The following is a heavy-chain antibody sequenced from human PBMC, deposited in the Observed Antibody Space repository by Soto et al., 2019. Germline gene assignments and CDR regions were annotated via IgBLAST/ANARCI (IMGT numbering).Heavy chain of an antibody. V-gene: IGHV3-30-3*01. D-gene: IGHD3-22*01. CDR1: GFTFSSYA. CDR3: ARDIITMIVVVTQNDAFDI. Sequence: GGSPRLSCAACGFTFSSYAMDWVRQEPGKGLEWVAVISYDGSNKYYADSVKGRFTISRDNSKNTLYLQMNSLRAEDTAVYYSARDIITMIVVVTQNDAFDIWGQGTIVTVSS. J-gene: IGHJ3*02. CDR2: ISYDGSNK.